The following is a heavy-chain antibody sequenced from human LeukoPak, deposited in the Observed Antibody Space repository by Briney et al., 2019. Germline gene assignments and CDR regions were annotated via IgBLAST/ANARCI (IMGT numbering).Heavy chain of an antibody. CDR3: ARTTGHFDY. V-gene: IGHV6-1*01. CDR2: TYYRSKWYN. CDR1: GDSVSSKSAA. J-gene: IGHJ4*02. Sequence: SQTLSLTCAISGDSVSSKSAAWNWIGQSPSRGLEWLGRTYYRSKWYNEYAVSLKGRITINPDTSKNQFSLQLNSVAPEYTAVYYCARTTGHFDYWGQGTLVTVSS. D-gene: IGHD2-8*02.